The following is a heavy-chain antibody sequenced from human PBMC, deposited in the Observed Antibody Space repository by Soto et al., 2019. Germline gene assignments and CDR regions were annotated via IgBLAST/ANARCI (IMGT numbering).Heavy chain of an antibody. CDR1: GLTVSSND. D-gene: IGHD6-19*01. V-gene: IGHV3-66*01. CDR3: ARESFLLTPVAGTQPLGY. Sequence: PGGSLSRSCAASGLTVSSNDMSWLRQAPGKGLEWVSVIYSGGSTYYADSVKGRFTISRDNSKNTLYLQMNSLRAEDTAVYYCARESFLLTPVAGTQPLGYWGQGT. CDR2: IYSGGST. J-gene: IGHJ4*02.